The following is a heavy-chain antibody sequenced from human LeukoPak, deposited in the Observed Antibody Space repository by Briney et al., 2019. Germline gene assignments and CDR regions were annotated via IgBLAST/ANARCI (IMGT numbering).Heavy chain of an antibody. V-gene: IGHV1-69*06. J-gene: IGHJ4*02. CDR3: AREMMYNWNTFDY. CDR1: GGTFSSYA. CDR2: VIPIFGTA. D-gene: IGHD1-20*01. Sequence: GASVKVSCKASGGTFSSYAISWVRQAPGQGLEWMGGVIPIFGTANYAQKFQGRVTITADNSTSTADMELSSLRSEDTAVYYCAREMMYNWNTFDYWGQGTLVTVSS.